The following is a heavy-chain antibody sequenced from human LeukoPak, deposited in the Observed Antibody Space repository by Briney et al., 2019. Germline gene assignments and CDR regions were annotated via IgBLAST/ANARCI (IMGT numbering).Heavy chain of an antibody. CDR1: GFTFSSYA. V-gene: IGHV3-33*08. Sequence: PGGSLRLSCAASGFTFSSYAMHWVRQAPGKGLEWVAIIWYDGYNKYYADSVRGRFTISRDNSKNTLYLQMNNLRAEDTAVYYCARDRDRAEFYFDYWGQGTLVTVSS. J-gene: IGHJ4*02. CDR3: ARDRDRAEFYFDY. CDR2: IWYDGYNK. D-gene: IGHD1-14*01.